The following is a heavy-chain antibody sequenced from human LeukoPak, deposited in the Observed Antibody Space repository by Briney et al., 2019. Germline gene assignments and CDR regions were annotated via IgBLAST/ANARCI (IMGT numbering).Heavy chain of an antibody. Sequence: SETLSLTCTVSGGSISSYYWSWIRQPPGRGLEWIGYIYYSGYTNYNPSLKSRVTISVDTSKNQFSLKLSSVTAADTAVYYCARTTTVRGTYYMDVWGKGTTVTISS. CDR1: GGSISSYY. CDR2: IYYSGYT. CDR3: ARTTTVRGTYYMDV. V-gene: IGHV4-59*01. J-gene: IGHJ6*03. D-gene: IGHD3-10*01.